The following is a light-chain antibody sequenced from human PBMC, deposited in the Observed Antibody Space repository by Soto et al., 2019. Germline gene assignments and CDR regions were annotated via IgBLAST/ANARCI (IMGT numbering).Light chain of an antibody. V-gene: IGKV3D-11*02. CDR2: DAS. J-gene: IGKJ1*01. Sequence: EIVLTQSQATLSLSPGERAQLSCRASQTVSSYLVRFHEKPVQTPRLLIFDASDRATGVPARFSGSGPVTDFTLAISTLEPEDFAVYSCPQRYNCHPWTFCQGTKVEIK. CDR1: QTVSSY. CDR3: PQRYNCHPWT.